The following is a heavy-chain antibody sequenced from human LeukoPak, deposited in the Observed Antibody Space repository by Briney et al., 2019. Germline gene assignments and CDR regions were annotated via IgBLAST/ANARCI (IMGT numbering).Heavy chain of an antibody. CDR1: GFTFSSYA. D-gene: IGHD6-19*01. V-gene: IGHV3-23*01. CDR3: AKDLVSSGWSSSLFDP. J-gene: IGHJ5*02. Sequence: PGGSLKLSCAASGFTFSSYAMIWVRHAPGKGLEWVSGISSSSDRMYYADSVKGRFTISRDNSKNTLYLQMNSLRAEGTAVYYCAKDLVSSGWSSSLFDPWGQGTLVTVSS. CDR2: ISSSSDRM.